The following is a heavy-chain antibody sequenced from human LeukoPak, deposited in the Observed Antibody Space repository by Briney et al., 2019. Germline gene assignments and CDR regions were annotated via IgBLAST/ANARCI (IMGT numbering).Heavy chain of an antibody. CDR3: VRDRAVSPFPPDAFDM. V-gene: IGHV3-43*02. CDR2: ISGDGGST. D-gene: IGHD4-17*01. Sequence: GGSLRLSCAASGFTFDDHAIHWVRQAPGKGLEWVSLISGDGGSTYYADSVKGRFTISRDNAKNSLYLKMNSLRAEDTAVYYCVRDRAVSPFPPDAFDMWGQGTMVTVAS. CDR1: GFTFDDHA. J-gene: IGHJ3*02.